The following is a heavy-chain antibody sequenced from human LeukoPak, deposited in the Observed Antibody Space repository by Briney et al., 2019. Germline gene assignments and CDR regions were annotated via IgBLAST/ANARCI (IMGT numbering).Heavy chain of an antibody. V-gene: IGHV3-9*03. Sequence: GGSLRLSCAASGFTFDDYAMHWVRQAPGKGLEWVSGISWNSGSIGYADSVKGRFTISRDNAKNSLYLQMNSLRAEDMALYYCARSYGSGSYRFDYWGQGTLVTVSS. CDR2: ISWNSGSI. J-gene: IGHJ4*02. CDR3: ARSYGSGSYRFDY. CDR1: GFTFDDYA. D-gene: IGHD3-10*01.